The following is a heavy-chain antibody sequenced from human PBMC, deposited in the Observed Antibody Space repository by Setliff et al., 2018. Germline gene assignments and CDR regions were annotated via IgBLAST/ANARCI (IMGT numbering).Heavy chain of an antibody. CDR1: GFTFAMYG. CDR3: ARGRDSNGWYDV. V-gene: IGHV3-30*02. J-gene: IGHJ5*02. Sequence: LSLSCAASGFTFAMYGMHWVRQAPGKGLEWVTFIRYNGDYDGDKKYYADSVKGRFTISRDNSKNSLYLHMDSLRAEDTAVYYCARGRDSNGWYDVWGQGTLVTVSS. D-gene: IGHD3-22*01. CDR2: IRYNGDYDGDKK.